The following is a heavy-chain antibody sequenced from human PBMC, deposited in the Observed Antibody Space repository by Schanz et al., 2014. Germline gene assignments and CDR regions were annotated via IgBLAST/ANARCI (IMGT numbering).Heavy chain of an antibody. Sequence: QVQLVQSGAEVKKPGVSVKVSCKASGYTFTSYGITWVRQAPGQGREWMGKINPSSGTTTNAQNCQGRLTVTRDTSTSTVNMELSSLRYEDAAVYDCARGGFFDSTSFDSWGQGTLVTVSS. CDR1: GYTFTSYG. CDR2: INPSSGTT. D-gene: IGHD2-2*01. CDR3: ARGGFFDSTSFDS. V-gene: IGHV1-46*03. J-gene: IGHJ4*02.